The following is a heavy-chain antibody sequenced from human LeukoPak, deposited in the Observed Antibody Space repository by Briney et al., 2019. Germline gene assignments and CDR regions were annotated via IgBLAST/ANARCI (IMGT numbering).Heavy chain of an antibody. V-gene: IGHV3-7*01. D-gene: IGHD6-19*01. Sequence: PGGSLRLSCAASGFTFSSYWMSWVRQAPGKGLEWVANIKQDGSEKYYVDSVKGRFTISRDNAKNSLYLQMNSLRAEDTAVYYCARSRPNSSGWYGDASDIWGQGTLVTVSS. CDR2: IKQDGSEK. J-gene: IGHJ3*02. CDR1: GFTFSSYW. CDR3: ARSRPNSSGWYGDASDI.